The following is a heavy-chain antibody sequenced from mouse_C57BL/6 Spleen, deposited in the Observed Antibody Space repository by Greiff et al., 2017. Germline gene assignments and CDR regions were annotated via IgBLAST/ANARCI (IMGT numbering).Heavy chain of an antibody. V-gene: IGHV3-8*01. CDR3: ARGHYEFAC. D-gene: IGHD2-4*01. Sequence: EVKLQESGPGLAKPSQTLSLTCSATGYSITSDYWNWIRKFPGNKLEYMGYISHSGSTYYNPSLKSRISIIRDTSKNQYYLQSNSVTTADTSTYYCARGHYEFACWGQETLVTVSA. CDR2: ISHSGST. J-gene: IGHJ3*01. CDR1: GYSITSDY.